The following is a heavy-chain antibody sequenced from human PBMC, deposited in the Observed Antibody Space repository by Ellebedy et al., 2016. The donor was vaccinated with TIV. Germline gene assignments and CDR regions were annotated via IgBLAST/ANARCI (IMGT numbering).Heavy chain of an antibody. Sequence: ASVKVSCKASGGTFSSYGINWVRQAPGQGLEWMGRIIPILGRPDYAQSFQGRVTINADKSTGTPYLELSSLRSEDPAVYYCATDSRYSYGYRFNFWGQGTLVIVSS. CDR3: ATDSRYSYGYRFNF. V-gene: IGHV1-69*04. CDR2: IIPILGRP. J-gene: IGHJ4*02. D-gene: IGHD5-18*01. CDR1: GGTFSSYG.